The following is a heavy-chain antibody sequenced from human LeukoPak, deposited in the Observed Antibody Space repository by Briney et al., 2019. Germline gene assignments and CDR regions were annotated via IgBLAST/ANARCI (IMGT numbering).Heavy chain of an antibody. Sequence: GGSLRLSCAASGFTFSSYWMHWVRQAPGKGLVWVSRINSDGSSTSYADSVKGRFTISRDNAKNTLYLQMNSLRAEDTAVYYCALRYSGYDYQGYWGQGTLVTVSS. CDR3: ALRYSGYDYQGY. J-gene: IGHJ4*02. V-gene: IGHV3-74*01. CDR1: GFTFSSYW. D-gene: IGHD5-12*01. CDR2: INSDGSST.